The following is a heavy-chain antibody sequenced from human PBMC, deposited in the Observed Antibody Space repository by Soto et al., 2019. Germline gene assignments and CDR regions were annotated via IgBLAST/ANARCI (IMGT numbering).Heavy chain of an antibody. CDR1: GFTFSSYA. CDR3: ARGMGPGGWYRGVY. CDR2: IYYSGST. Sequence: VQLLESGGGLVQPGGSLRLACAASGFTFSSYAMNWVRQPPGKGLEWIGYIYYSGSTNYNPSLKSRVTISVDTSKNQFALKLSSVTAADTAVYYCARGMGPGGWYRGVYWGQGTLVTVSS. J-gene: IGHJ4*02. D-gene: IGHD6-19*01. V-gene: IGHV4-59*01.